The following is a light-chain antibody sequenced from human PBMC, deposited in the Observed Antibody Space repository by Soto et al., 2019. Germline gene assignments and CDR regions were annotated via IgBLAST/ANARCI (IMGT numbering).Light chain of an antibody. J-gene: IGKJ1*01. Sequence: EIVLTQSPGTLSLSPWQRATLSCRASQSVSTNSLAWYQQKPGKAPRLLIYGTSSRATGIPDRFSGSGSGTDFTLTISRLEPEDFAVYYCQQYGGSGTFGQGTKVDIK. CDR1: QSVSTNS. V-gene: IGKV3-20*01. CDR3: QQYGGSGT. CDR2: GTS.